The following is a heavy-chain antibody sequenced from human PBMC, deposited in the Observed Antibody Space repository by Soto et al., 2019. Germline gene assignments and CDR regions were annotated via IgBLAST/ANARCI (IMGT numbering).Heavy chain of an antibody. CDR2: IYYSGST. V-gene: IGHV4-59*01. Sequence: SETLSLTCTVSGGSISSDYWSWIRQPPGKGLEWIGYIYYSGSTNYNPSLKSRVTISVDTSKNQFSLKLSSVTAADTAVYYCGRDRSAFDIWGQGTTVTVSS. CDR1: GGSISSDY. D-gene: IGHD1-26*01. CDR3: GRDRSAFDI. J-gene: IGHJ3*02.